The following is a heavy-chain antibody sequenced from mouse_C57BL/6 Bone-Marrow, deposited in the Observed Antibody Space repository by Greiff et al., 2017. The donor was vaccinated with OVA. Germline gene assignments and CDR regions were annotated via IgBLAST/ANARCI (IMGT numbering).Heavy chain of an antibody. V-gene: IGHV14-1*01. D-gene: IGHD1-1*01. J-gene: IGHJ3*01. CDR1: GFNIKDYY. CDR2: IDPEDGDT. Sequence: EVKLMESGAELVRPGASVKLSCTASGFNIKDYYMHWVKQRPEQGLEWIGRIDPEDGDTEYAPKFQGKATMTADTSSNTAYLQLSSLTSEDTAVYYCTPSNYYGSSYRAYWGQGTLVTVSA. CDR3: TPSNYYGSSYRAY.